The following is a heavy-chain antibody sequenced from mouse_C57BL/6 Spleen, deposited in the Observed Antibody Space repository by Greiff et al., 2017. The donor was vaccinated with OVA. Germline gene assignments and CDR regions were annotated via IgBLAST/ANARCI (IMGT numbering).Heavy chain of an antibody. CDR1: GFTFSSYA. V-gene: IGHV5-9-1*02. CDR2: ISSGGDYI. D-gene: IGHD2-2*01. J-gene: IGHJ1*03. Sequence: EVHLVESGAGLVKPGGSLKLSCAASGFTFSSYAMSWVRQTPEKRLEWVAYISSGGDYIYYADTVKGRFTISRDNARNTLYLQMSSLKSEDTAMYYCTRSTMVTTGYFDVWGTGTTVTVSS. CDR3: TRSTMVTTGYFDV.